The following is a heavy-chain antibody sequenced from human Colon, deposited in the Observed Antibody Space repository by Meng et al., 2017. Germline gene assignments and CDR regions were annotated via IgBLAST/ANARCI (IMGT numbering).Heavy chain of an antibody. V-gene: IGHV6-1*01. D-gene: IGHD3-10*02. CDR3: ARDWGDVRGGFEF. CDR2: TYYRSKYYN. Sequence: HVPLHQSGPGLVKPSQTLSLPCASSGDSVSSNSAAWNRIRQCPSRGLEWLGRTYYRSKYYNDYAISVKSRIPINPDTSKNQFSLQLNSVTHDDTAIYYCARDWGDVRGGFEFWGQGTLVTVSS. J-gene: IGHJ4*02. CDR1: GDSVSSNSAA.